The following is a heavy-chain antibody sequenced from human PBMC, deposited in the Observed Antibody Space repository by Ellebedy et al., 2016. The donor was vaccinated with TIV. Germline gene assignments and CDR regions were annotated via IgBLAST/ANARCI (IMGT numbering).Heavy chain of an antibody. CDR1: GSSFSSYG. CDR2: IWYDGTDE. Sequence: GESLKISCAASGSSFSSYGMHWVRQSPGKGLEWMAFIWYDGTDESYAESVEGRFSISRDNSKNTLYLHMKSLRAEDTAIYYCARDSRGRWTPFDHWGQGTVVAVSS. D-gene: IGHD4-23*01. J-gene: IGHJ4*02. CDR3: ARDSRGRWTPFDH. V-gene: IGHV3-33*01.